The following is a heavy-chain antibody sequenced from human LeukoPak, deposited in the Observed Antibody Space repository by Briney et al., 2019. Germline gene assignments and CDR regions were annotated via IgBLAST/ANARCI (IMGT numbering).Heavy chain of an antibody. CDR3: ARSGYYGSGSFSNFDY. CDR2: IHYSGTT. CDR1: GGSIGNYY. V-gene: IGHV4-59*12. Sequence: PSETLSLTCTVSGGSIGNYYWTWIRQPPGKGLEWIGYIHYSGTTNFNPSLKSRVTMSVDRSKNQFSLKLTSVTAADTAVYYCARSGYYGSGSFSNFDYWGQGTLVTVSS. D-gene: IGHD3-10*01. J-gene: IGHJ4*02.